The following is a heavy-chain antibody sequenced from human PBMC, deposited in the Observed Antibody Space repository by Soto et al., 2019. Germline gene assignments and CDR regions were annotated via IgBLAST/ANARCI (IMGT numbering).Heavy chain of an antibody. CDR1: GGSFIAYC. Sequence: SVTLSVTWAVEGGSFIAYCWSWIRQPPRKGLEWIGEINYDGSTNYNPSLKSRVTISLDTSKNQFSLKLSSVTAADTAVFYCARSYYYETTGYYPLDYWGQGTLVTVSS. J-gene: IGHJ4*02. D-gene: IGHD3-22*01. CDR3: ARSYYYETTGYYPLDY. V-gene: IGHV4-34*01. CDR2: INYDGST.